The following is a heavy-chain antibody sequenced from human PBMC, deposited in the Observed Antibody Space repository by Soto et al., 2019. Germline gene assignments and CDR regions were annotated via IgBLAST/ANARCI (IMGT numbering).Heavy chain of an antibody. Sequence: PSETLSLTCAVSGGSISSSNWWSWVRQPPGKGLEWIGEIHHSGSTNYNPSLKSRVTISVDKSKNQFSLKLSSVTAADTAVYYCARVSGSYYYGMDVWGQGTMVT. CDR2: IHHSGST. D-gene: IGHD1-26*01. CDR3: ARVSGSYYYGMDV. J-gene: IGHJ6*02. V-gene: IGHV4-4*02. CDR1: GGSISSSNW.